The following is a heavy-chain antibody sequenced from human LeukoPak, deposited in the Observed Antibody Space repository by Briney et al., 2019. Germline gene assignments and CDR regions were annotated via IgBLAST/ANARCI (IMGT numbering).Heavy chain of an antibody. CDR2: ISSISRYI. J-gene: IGHJ4*02. CDR3: VRDQSGYTAYGPFDY. CDR1: GFTFSSSS. Sequence: GGSLRLSCAASGFTFSSSSMDWVRQAPGKELEWVSSISSISRYICYADSVKGRFTISRDNAKNSLYLQMNSLRAEDTAVYYCVRDQSGYTAYGPFDYWGQGTLVTVSS. V-gene: IGHV3-21*01. D-gene: IGHD5-12*01.